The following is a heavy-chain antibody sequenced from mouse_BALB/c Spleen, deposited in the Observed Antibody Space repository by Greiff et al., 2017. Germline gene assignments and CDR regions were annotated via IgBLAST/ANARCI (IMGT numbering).Heavy chain of an antibody. CDR1: GYTFTSYN. CDR2: IYPGNGDT. V-gene: IGHV1-12*01. J-gene: IGHJ2*01. CDR3: ARRRDYFDY. Sequence: LQQPGAELVKPGASVKMSCKASGYTFTSYNMHWVKQTPGQGLEWIGAIYPGNGDTSYNQKFKGKATLTADKSSSTAYMQLSSLTSEDSAVYYCARRRDYFDYWGQGTTLTVSS.